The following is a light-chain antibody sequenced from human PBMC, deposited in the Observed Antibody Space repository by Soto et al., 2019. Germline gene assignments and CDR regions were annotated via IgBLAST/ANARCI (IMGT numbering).Light chain of an antibody. CDR2: QTS. V-gene: IGKV3-11*01. Sequence: EIVLTQSTGRTSQFPGYRVNLSCXASQYINTRLAWYRHRPGQSPRLLIYQTSLRAAGIPARFSASGSGTDFTLTISDVQPEDFALYYCHQRQSWPRTFGQGTKVDI. J-gene: IGKJ1*01. CDR1: QYINTR. CDR3: HQRQSWPRT.